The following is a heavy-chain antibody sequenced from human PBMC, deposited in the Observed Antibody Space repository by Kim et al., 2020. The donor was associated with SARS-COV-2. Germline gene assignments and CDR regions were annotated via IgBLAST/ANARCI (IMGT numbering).Heavy chain of an antibody. D-gene: IGHD3-22*01. CDR2: IYYSGST. Sequence: SETLSLTCTVSGGSISSYYWSWIRQPPGKGLEWIGYIYYSGSTNYNPSLKSRVTISVDTSKNQFSLKLSSVTAADTAVYYCARHHPAYYYDSSGYFDYWGQGTLVTVSS. CDR3: ARHHPAYYYDSSGYFDY. J-gene: IGHJ4*02. CDR1: GGSISSYY. V-gene: IGHV4-59*08.